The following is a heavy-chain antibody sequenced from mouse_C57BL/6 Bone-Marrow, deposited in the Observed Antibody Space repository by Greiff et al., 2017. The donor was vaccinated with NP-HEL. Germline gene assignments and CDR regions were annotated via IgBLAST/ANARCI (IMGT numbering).Heavy chain of an antibody. CDR1: GFNIKDDY. CDR3: TTAGTIAY. V-gene: IGHV14-4*01. D-gene: IGHD4-1*01. CDR2: IDPENGDT. J-gene: IGHJ3*01. Sequence: VQLQQSGAELVRPGASVKLSCTASGFNIKDDYMHWVKQRPEQGLEWIGWIDPENGDTEYASKFQGKATITADTSSNTAYLQLSSLTSEDTAVYYCTTAGTIAYWGQGTLVTVSA.